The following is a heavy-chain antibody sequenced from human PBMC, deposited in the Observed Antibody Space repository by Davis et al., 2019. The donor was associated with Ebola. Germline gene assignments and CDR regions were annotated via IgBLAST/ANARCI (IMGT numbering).Heavy chain of an antibody. CDR1: GVTLSSYS. J-gene: IGHJ4*02. Sequence: GESLKISCAASGVTLSSYSMNWVRQAPGKGLEWVSSISSGSSYIYYADSVKGRFTISRDNAKNSLYLQMNSLRAEDTAVYYCARASSAIGFDYWGQGTLVTVSS. CDR3: ARASSAIGFDY. V-gene: IGHV3-21*04. D-gene: IGHD2-21*01. CDR2: ISSGSSYI.